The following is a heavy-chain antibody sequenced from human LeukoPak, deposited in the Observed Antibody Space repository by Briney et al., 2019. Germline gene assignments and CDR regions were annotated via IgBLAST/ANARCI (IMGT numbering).Heavy chain of an antibody. CDR1: GFTFDDYD. J-gene: IGHJ3*02. CDR2: ISWNSGSI. V-gene: IGHV3-9*01. CDR3: VKVRSFGYCYGETGGGAFDI. Sequence: GGSLRLSCAASGFTFDDYDLHWVRHAPGKGLEGVSDISWNSGSIGYADPVKGRFTISRDNTKNSLYLQMKSLRDEDTALCYCVKVRSFGYCYGETGGGAFDIWGQGTMVTVSS. D-gene: IGHD5-18*01.